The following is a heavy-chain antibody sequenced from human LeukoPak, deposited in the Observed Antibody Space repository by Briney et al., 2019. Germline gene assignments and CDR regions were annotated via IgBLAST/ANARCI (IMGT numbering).Heavy chain of an antibody. CDR2: ISGSGGST. D-gene: IGHD3-3*01. Sequence: PGGSLRLSCAASGFTFSSYAMNWVRQVPGKGLEWVSAISGSGGSTYYADSVKGRFTISRDNSKNTLYLQMNSLRAEDTAVYYCASDYDFWSGYPSGGFDPWGQGTLVTVSS. J-gene: IGHJ5*02. V-gene: IGHV3-23*01. CDR1: GFTFSSYA. CDR3: ASDYDFWSGYPSGGFDP.